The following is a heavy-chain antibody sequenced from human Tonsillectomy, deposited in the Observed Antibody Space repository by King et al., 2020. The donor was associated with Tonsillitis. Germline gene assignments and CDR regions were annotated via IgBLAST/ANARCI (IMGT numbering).Heavy chain of an antibody. J-gene: IGHJ4*02. CDR3: VKSYGGNSNGLDY. Sequence: QLVQSGGGVVQPGRSLRLSCAASGFTFSTYGMHWVRQAPGKGLEWVAVISYDGSTKYYADSVKGRFTISRDNSKNTLYLQMNSLRAEDTVVYYCVKSYGGNSNGLDYWGQGTLVTVSS. V-gene: IGHV3-30*18. D-gene: IGHD4-23*01. CDR1: GFTFSTYG. CDR2: ISYDGSTK.